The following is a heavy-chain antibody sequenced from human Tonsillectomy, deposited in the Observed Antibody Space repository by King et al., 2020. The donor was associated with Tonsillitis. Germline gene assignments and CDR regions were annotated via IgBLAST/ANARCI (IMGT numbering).Heavy chain of an antibody. J-gene: IGHJ2*01. CDR3: ARRAFGGYFDL. D-gene: IGHD3-16*01. V-gene: IGHV4-39*01. Sequence: QLQESGPGLVKPSETLSLTCTVSGGSISSSSYYWGWIRQPPGKGLEWIGSIYYSGITYYNPSLKSRVTISVDTSKNQFSLKLSSVTAADTAVYYCARRAFGGYFDLWGRGTLVTVSS. CDR1: GGSISSSSYY. CDR2: IYYSGIT.